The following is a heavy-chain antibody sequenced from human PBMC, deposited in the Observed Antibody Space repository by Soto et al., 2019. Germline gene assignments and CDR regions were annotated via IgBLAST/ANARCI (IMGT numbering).Heavy chain of an antibody. CDR2: INAGNGDT. J-gene: IGHJ5*02. D-gene: IGHD1-1*01. Sequence: QVQLVQSGAEVKKPGASVNISCKTSGYTFTSYTIHWVRQAPGQRLEWMGWINAGNGDTKYLQKFQGRVTITRDTPARTAYMELSRLRSEDTAVYYCAKATGGRWFDPWGQGTLVTVSS. CDR1: GYTFTSYT. CDR3: AKATGGRWFDP. V-gene: IGHV1-3*01.